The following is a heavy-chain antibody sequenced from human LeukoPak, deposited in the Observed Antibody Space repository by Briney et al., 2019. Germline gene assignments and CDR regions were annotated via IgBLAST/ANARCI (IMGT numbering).Heavy chain of an antibody. CDR1: GGSISSTSYY. Sequence: SETLSLTCTVSGGSISSTSYYWRWIPPPPGKGLEWLDNIYYSGSTYYNPALRSRVTISQETSKNQLSLTLNSVTAADMAVYWCAIGWAVYYYYMDVWGRGTTVTVSS. CDR2: IYYSGST. D-gene: IGHD1-26*01. CDR3: AIGWAVYYYYMDV. V-gene: IGHV4-39*07. J-gene: IGHJ6*03.